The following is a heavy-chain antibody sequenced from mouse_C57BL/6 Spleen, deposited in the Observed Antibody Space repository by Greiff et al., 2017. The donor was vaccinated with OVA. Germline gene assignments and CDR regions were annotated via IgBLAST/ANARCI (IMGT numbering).Heavy chain of an antibody. CDR1: GYTFTDYY. CDR3: ARLGFDY. CDR2: INPNNGGT. J-gene: IGHJ2*01. V-gene: IGHV1-26*01. Sequence: EVQLQQSGPELVKPGASVKISCKASGYTFTDYYMNWVKQSHGKSLEWIGDINPNNGGTSYNQKFKGKATVTVDKSSSTAYMELRSLTSEDSAVYYCARLGFDYWGQGTTLTVSS.